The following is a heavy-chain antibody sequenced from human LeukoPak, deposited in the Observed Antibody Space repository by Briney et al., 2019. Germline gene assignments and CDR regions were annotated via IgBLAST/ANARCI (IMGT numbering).Heavy chain of an antibody. Sequence: ASVKVSCKASGGTFSSYAISWVRQAPGQGLEWMGGIIPIFGTANYAQKFQGRVTITTDESTSTAYMELSSLRSEDTAVYYRARLIEGAYFDYWGQGTLVTVSS. V-gene: IGHV1-69*05. CDR1: GGTFSSYA. D-gene: IGHD2/OR15-2a*01. CDR2: IIPIFGTA. CDR3: ARLIEGAYFDY. J-gene: IGHJ4*02.